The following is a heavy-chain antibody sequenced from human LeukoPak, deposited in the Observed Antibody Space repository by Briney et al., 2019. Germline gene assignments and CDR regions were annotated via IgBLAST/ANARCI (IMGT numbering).Heavy chain of an antibody. Sequence: ASVKVSCKASGYTFTGYYMHWVRQAPGQGLEWMGWINPNSGGTNYAQKFQGWVTVTRDTSISTAYMELSRLRSDDTAVYYCARDRATGTFPTYYGMDVWGQGTTVTVSS. CDR3: ARDRATGTFPTYYGMDV. CDR1: GYTFTGYY. CDR2: INPNSGGT. J-gene: IGHJ6*02. D-gene: IGHD1-1*01. V-gene: IGHV1-2*04.